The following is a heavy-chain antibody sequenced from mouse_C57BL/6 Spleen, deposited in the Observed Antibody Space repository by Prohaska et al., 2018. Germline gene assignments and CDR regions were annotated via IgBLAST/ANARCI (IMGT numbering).Heavy chain of an antibody. CDR2: INYDVRST. Sequence: EVKLVESEGGLVQPGSSMKLSCTASGFTFSDYYMAWVRQVPEKGLEWVANINYDVRSTYYLDSVKIRFSISRDNAKNILYLQTSSLKSEDTATYYCARGGYVGYYDYYAMYYWGLGTSVNVAS. V-gene: IGHV5-16*01. CDR1: GFTFSDYY. CDR3: ARGGYVGYYDYYAMYY. J-gene: IGHJ4*01. D-gene: IGHD2-3*01.